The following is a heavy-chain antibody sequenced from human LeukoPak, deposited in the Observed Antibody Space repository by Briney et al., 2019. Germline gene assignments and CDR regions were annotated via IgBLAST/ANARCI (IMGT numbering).Heavy chain of an antibody. CDR3: VRVRHGHSFDY. V-gene: IGHV3-72*01. Sequence: GGSLRLSCAASGFTFRALYMYWVRQAPGKGLEWVGRIRNEANSYTTDYATSVKGRFTISRDDSKNSLFLQMNSLKTEDTAFYYCVRVRHGHSFDYWGQRTLVSASS. CDR1: GFTFRALY. CDR2: IRNEANSYTT. D-gene: IGHD4-17*01. J-gene: IGHJ4*02.